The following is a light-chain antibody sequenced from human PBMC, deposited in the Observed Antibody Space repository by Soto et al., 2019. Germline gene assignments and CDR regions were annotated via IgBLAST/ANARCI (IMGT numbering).Light chain of an antibody. J-gene: IGKJ4*01. Sequence: DIQITQSPSTLSASVGDRVTMSCRASQSISSWLAWYQQKPGKAPKLLIYKASSLESGVPSRFSGSGAGTEFTLTISSLQPDDFANYYCQQYNSYSALTFGGGTKVDIK. CDR1: QSISSW. V-gene: IGKV1-5*03. CDR2: KAS. CDR3: QQYNSYSALT.